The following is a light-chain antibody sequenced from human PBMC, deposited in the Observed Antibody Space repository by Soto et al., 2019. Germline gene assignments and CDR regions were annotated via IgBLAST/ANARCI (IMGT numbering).Light chain of an antibody. CDR2: EDT. Sequence: QSVVTQPASVSGSPGQAITISCTGSNSDIGSYNLVSWYQQHPGKAPKLMIYEDTKRPSGVSNRFSGSKSGNTASLTISGLQAEDEADYYCTSYTASSTLIFGGGTKLTVL. CDR3: TSYTASSTLI. J-gene: IGLJ2*01. V-gene: IGLV2-14*02. CDR1: NSDIGSYNL.